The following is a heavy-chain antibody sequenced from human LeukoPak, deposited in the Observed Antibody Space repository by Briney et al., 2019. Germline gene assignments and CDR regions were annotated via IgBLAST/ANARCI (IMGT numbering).Heavy chain of an antibody. V-gene: IGHV3-23*01. CDR2: ISGSGGST. CDR3: AKAGTYFDWLYYFDY. D-gene: IGHD3-9*01. CDR1: GFTFSSYG. J-gene: IGHJ4*02. Sequence: PGGSLRLSCAASGFTFSSYGMSWVRQAPGKGLEWVSAISGSGGSTYYADSVKGRFTISRDNSKNTLYLQMNSLRAEDTAVYYCAKAGTYFDWLYYFDYWGQGTLVTVSS.